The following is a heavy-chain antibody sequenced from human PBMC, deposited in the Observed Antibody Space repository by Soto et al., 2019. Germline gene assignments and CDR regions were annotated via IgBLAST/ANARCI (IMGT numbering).Heavy chain of an antibody. D-gene: IGHD2-2*01. CDR2: IYPGDSDT. Sequence: PGESLKISCKGSGYSFTSYWIGWVRQMPGKGLEWMGIIYPGDSDTRYSPSFQGQVTISADKSISTAYLQWSSLKASDTAMYYCARLVVVPAAISSWFDPWGQGTLVTVSS. J-gene: IGHJ5*02. CDR3: ARLVVVPAAISSWFDP. CDR1: GYSFTSYW. V-gene: IGHV5-51*01.